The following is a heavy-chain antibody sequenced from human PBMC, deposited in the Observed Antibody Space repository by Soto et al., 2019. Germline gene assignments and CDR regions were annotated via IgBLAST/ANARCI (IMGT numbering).Heavy chain of an antibody. V-gene: IGHV1-18*01. CDR3: ARDSDYGDPQYHYYGMDV. D-gene: IGHD4-17*01. CDR1: GYTFTSYG. J-gene: IGHJ6*02. Sequence: QVQLVQSGAEVKKPGASVKVSCKASGYTFTSYGISWVRQAPGQGLEWMGWISAYNGNTNYAQKLQGRVTMTTDTSTSTDYMELRSLRSDDTAVYYCARDSDYGDPQYHYYGMDVWGQGTTVTVSS. CDR2: ISAYNGNT.